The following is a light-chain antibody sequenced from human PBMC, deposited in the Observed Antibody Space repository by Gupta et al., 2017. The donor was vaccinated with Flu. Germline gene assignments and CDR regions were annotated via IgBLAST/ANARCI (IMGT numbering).Light chain of an antibody. J-gene: IGLJ3*02. V-gene: IGLV3-25*02. CDR1: GLPNEF. Sequence: SHELTQPPSVSVSPGQTARITCSGDGLPNEFTYWYQQKPGQAPVVLVYKDNERPSGVSERFSGSSSGTTATLTISEAQADDEAVYHCQSADTSGTWMFGGGTKLTVL. CDR3: QSADTSGTWM. CDR2: KDN.